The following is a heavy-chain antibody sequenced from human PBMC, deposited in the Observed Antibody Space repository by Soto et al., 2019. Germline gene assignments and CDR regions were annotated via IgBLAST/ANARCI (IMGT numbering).Heavy chain of an antibody. CDR3: ATDLGGRWQLLSGDDT. J-gene: IGHJ5*02. CDR2: FDPEDGET. CDR1: GNSLSEFA. D-gene: IGHD5-12*01. Sequence: QVQLVQSGAEVKKPGASVKVSCKVSGNSLSEFAMHWVRQAPGKGLEWMGGFDPEDGETIYAQRFQGRVTMTEDTSTDTANMELSSLRYEDTAVYYCATDLGGRWQLLSGDDTWGQGTLVTVSS. V-gene: IGHV1-24*01.